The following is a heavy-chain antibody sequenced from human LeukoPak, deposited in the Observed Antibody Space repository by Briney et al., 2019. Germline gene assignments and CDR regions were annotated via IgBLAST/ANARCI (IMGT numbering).Heavy chain of an antibody. D-gene: IGHD3-10*01. CDR2: INHSGST. CDR1: GGSISSSSYY. V-gene: IGHV4-39*01. CDR3: ARLSPTSGGDY. Sequence: SETLSLTCTVSGGSISSSSYYWGWIRQPPGKGLEWIGEINHSGSTYYNPSLKSRVTISVDTSKNQFSLKLSSVTAADTAVYYCARLSPTSGGDYWGQGTLVTVSS. J-gene: IGHJ4*02.